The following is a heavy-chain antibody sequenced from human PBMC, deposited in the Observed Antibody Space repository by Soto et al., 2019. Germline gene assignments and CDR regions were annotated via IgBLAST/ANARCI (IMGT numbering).Heavy chain of an antibody. J-gene: IGHJ6*02. V-gene: IGHV1-69*01. CDR2: IIPIFGTA. CDR1: GGTFSSYA. D-gene: IGHD2-15*01. Sequence: QVQLVQSGAEVKKPGSSVKVSCKASGGTFSSYAISWVRQAPGQGLEWMGGIIPIFGTADYAQKFQGKVTRHADEATSTAYMELRHRGSEDEAVDYCRRDYCSGGSCYSNSFYYGMYVRGQGTTVPV. CDR3: RRDYCSGGSCYSNSFYYGMYV.